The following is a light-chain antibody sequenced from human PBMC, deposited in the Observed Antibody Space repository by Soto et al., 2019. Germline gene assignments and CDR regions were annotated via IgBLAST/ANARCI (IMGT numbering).Light chain of an antibody. CDR3: QSYDSSLSGGV. V-gene: IGLV1-40*01. J-gene: IGLJ3*02. CDR1: SSNIGAGYD. Sequence: QPVLTQPPSVSGAPGQRVTISCTGSSSNIGAGYDVHWYQQLPGTAPKLLIYGNSNRPSGVPDRFSGSKSGTSASLAITGPRAGEGADYYCQSYDSSLSGGVFGGGTKLTFL. CDR2: GNS.